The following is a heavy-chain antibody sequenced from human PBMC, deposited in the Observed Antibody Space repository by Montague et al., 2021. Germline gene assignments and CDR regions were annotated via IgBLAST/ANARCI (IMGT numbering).Heavy chain of an antibody. V-gene: IGHV3-53*01. Sequence: FRSLSFSVSGFTVSSNYMSWVRQAPGKGLEWVSVIYTGDMTYYADSVKGRFTISRDNSKNTLHLQMNSLRVEDTAVYYCARDVPYSSGWYQDSWGQGTLVIVSS. CDR3: ARDVPYSSGWYQDS. CDR1: GFTVSSNY. CDR2: IYTGDMT. D-gene: IGHD6-19*01. J-gene: IGHJ4*02.